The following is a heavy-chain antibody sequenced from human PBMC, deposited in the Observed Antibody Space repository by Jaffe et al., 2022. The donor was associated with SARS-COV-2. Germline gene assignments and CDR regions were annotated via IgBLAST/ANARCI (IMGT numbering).Heavy chain of an antibody. D-gene: IGHD4-17*01. Sequence: QLQLVESGGGVVQPGRSLRLSCAASGFTFSTYGMHWVRQAPGKGLEWVAVIWYDESNKYYADSVKGRFTISRDNSKNTVYLQMNSLRVEDTAVYYCARDGAPYGDYDYYYGMDVWGQGTTVTVSS. CDR1: GFTFSTYG. V-gene: IGHV3-33*01. CDR3: ARDGAPYGDYDYYYGMDV. J-gene: IGHJ6*02. CDR2: IWYDESNK.